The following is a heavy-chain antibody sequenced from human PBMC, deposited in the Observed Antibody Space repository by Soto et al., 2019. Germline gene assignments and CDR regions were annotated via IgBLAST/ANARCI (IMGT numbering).Heavy chain of an antibody. V-gene: IGHV4-59*08. D-gene: IGHD4-17*01. Sequence: SETLSLTWTVSGGYISSYYWSWIRQPPGKGLEWIGYIYYSGSTNYNPSLKSRVTISVDTSKNQFSLKLSSVTAADTAVYYCARRYGVYFDYWGQGTLVTVSS. CDR3: ARRYGVYFDY. J-gene: IGHJ4*02. CDR2: IYYSGST. CDR1: GGYISSYY.